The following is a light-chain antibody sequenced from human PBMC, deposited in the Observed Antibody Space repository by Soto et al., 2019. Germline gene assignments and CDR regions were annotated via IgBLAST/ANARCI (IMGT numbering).Light chain of an antibody. CDR3: QQYGSSPYT. CDR2: GAS. V-gene: IGKV3-20*01. Sequence: EIVLTQSPGTRSLSPGERATLSCRASQSVSSDYLAWYQQKPGQAPRLLLYGASNRATAIPDRFSGSGSGTAFTLTISRLEPEDFAVYSCQQYGSSPYTFGQGTKLEI. CDR1: QSVSSDY. J-gene: IGKJ2*01.